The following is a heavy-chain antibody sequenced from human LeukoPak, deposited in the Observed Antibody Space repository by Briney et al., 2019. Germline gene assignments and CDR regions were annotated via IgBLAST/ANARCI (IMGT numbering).Heavy chain of an antibody. CDR3: ARDHGEMGAFDI. D-gene: IGHD7-27*01. CDR2: IYYSGST. J-gene: IGHJ3*02. V-gene: IGHV4-59*01. CDR1: GGSISSYY. Sequence: SSETLSLTCTVSGGSISSYYWSWIRQPPGKGLEWIGYIYYSGSTNYNPSLKSRVTISVDTSKNQFSLKLSSVTAADTAVYYCARDHGEMGAFDIWGQGTMVTVSS.